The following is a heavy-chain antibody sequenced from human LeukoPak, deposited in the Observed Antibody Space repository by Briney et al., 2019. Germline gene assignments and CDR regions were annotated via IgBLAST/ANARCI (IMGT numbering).Heavy chain of an antibody. D-gene: IGHD3-22*01. Sequence: PGRSLRLSCAASGFTFSSYSMNWVRQAPGKGLEWVSYISSSSSTIYYADSVKGRFTISRDNAKNSLYLQMNSLRDQDTAVYYCARNPYLYYYDSSGYYYLDYWGQGTLVTVSS. CDR1: GFTFSSYS. V-gene: IGHV3-48*02. J-gene: IGHJ4*02. CDR3: ARNPYLYYYDSSGYYYLDY. CDR2: ISSSSSTI.